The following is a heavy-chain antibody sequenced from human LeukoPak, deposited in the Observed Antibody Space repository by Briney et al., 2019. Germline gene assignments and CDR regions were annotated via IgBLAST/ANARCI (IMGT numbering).Heavy chain of an antibody. D-gene: IGHD5-18*01. CDR3: ARETAMVLDY. Sequence: SETLSLTCTVSGGSISSYYWSWIRQPPGKGLEWIGYIYYSGSTNYNPSLKSRVTISVDTSKNQFSLKLSSVTAADTAVYYCARETAMVLDYWGQGTLVTVSS. V-gene: IGHV4-59*01. CDR1: GGSISSYY. CDR2: IYYSGST. J-gene: IGHJ4*02.